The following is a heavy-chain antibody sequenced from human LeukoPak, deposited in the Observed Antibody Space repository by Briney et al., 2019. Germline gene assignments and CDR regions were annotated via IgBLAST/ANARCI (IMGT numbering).Heavy chain of an antibody. Sequence: GGSVRPSWAVPGITLSNKGMRWVRQTPRKGLEWVAGISGSGGSTSYADSVKGRFTISRDNPKNTLYLEMNSLRAEDTAVYFCAKRGVVIRVILVGFHKEAYYFDSWGQGALVTVSS. CDR3: AKRGVVIRVILVGFHKEAYYFDS. D-gene: IGHD3-22*01. J-gene: IGHJ4*02. V-gene: IGHV3-23*01. CDR2: ISGSGGST. CDR1: GITLSNKG.